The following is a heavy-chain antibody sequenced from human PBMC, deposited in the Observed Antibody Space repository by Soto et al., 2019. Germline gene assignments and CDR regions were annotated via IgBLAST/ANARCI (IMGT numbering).Heavy chain of an antibody. CDR2: VDHRGST. V-gene: IGHV4-34*02. D-gene: IGHD1-7*01. CDR3: ARYEYGNSLYGVDV. J-gene: IGHJ6*02. CDR1: GESSSGYY. Sequence: QVHLQQRGAGLLKPSETLSLNCVVSGESSSGYYWSWIRQTPGMGLEWIGEVDHRGSTTYNPSLKNRASISIDSSKNLFSLELTSVTAADTALYFCARYEYGNSLYGVDVWGQGTRVTVSS.